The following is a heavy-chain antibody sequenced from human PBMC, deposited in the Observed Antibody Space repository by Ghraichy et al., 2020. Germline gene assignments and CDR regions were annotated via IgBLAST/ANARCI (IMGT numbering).Heavy chain of an antibody. V-gene: IGHV4-59*01. CDR1: GGSISSYY. CDR2: IYYSGST. Sequence: SETLSLTCTVSGGSISSYYWSWIRQPPGKGLEWIGYIYYSGSTNYNPSLKSRVTISVDTSKNQFSLKLSSVTAADTAVYYCARAGLWFGVGAFDIWGQGTMVTVSS. CDR3: ARAGLWFGVGAFDI. J-gene: IGHJ3*02. D-gene: IGHD3-10*01.